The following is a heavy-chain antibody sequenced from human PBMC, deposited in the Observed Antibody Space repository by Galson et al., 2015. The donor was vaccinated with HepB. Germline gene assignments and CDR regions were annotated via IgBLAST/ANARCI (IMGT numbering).Heavy chain of an antibody. J-gene: IGHJ3*02. D-gene: IGHD3-22*01. CDR3: ATALIVVGAFDI. V-gene: IGHV3-11*06. CDR1: GFTFSDYY. Sequence: SLRLSCAASGFTFSDYYMSWIRQAPGKGLEWVSYISSSSSYTNYADSVKGRFTISRDNAKNSLYLQMNSLRAEDTAVYYCATALIVVGAFDIWGQGTMVTVSS. CDR2: ISSSSSYT.